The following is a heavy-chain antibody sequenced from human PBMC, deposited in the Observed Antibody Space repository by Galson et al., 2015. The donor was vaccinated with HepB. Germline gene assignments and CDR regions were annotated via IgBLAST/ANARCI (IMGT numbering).Heavy chain of an antibody. CDR2: IDSGGST. CDR3: ARGRHSSSRNGYWYFDL. J-gene: IGHJ2*01. V-gene: IGHV3-53*01. CDR1: GFTVSSNY. D-gene: IGHD6-13*01. Sequence: SLRLSCAASGFTVSSNYLSWVRQAPGKGLDWLSVIDSGGSTWYADSVKGRFTISRDNSKNTPYLQVNGLRAEDTAVYYCARGRHSSSRNGYWYFDLWGRGTLVTVSS.